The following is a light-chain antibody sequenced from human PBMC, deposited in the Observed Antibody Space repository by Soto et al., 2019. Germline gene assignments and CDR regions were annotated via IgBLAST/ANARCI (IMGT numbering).Light chain of an antibody. CDR2: GAS. V-gene: IGKV3-15*01. J-gene: IGKJ4*01. CDR3: QQYDAWPPGT. Sequence: DIVMTQSPAFLSASLGERVTLSCRASRSIDTYLAWFQHKLGQPPRLLIFGASTRAAGVPPRVSGGGSGTEFTLTITSLQYEDLAVYFCQQYDAWPPGTFGGGTTVEI. CDR1: RSIDTY.